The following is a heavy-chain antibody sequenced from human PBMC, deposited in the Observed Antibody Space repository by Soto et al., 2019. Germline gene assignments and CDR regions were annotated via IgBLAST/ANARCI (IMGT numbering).Heavy chain of an antibody. CDR1: GGSFSDNY. J-gene: IGHJ5*01. Sequence: PSETLSLTCAVYGGSFSDNYWSWIRQPPGKGLEWLGEINHSGSTNHNLSLKSRVTILADTSKKQFSLKLSSVTTADTAVYYCARGRGELQGSWGKGTLVTVYS. CDR2: INHSGST. V-gene: IGHV4-34*01. D-gene: IGHD1-26*01. CDR3: ARGRGELQGS.